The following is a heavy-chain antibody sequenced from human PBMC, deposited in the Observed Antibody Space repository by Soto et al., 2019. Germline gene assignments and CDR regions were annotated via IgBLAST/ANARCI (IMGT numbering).Heavy chain of an antibody. CDR2: ISIYHAYS. CDR3: ARNWTTSGMDV. V-gene: IGHV1-18*04. J-gene: IGHJ6*02. D-gene: IGHD1-1*01. Sequence: QVQLVQSGAELKKPGASVKVSCKASGYVFTSYGISWVRQAPGQGLEWMGWISIYHAYSHSAQKFQGTVTMTTDTSTTTAYMELRSLTSDDTAVYYCARNWTTSGMDVWGQGTTVTVSS. CDR1: GYVFTSYG.